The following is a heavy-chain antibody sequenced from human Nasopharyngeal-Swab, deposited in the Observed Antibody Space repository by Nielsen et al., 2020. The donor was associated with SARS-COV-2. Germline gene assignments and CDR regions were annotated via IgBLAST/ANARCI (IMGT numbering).Heavy chain of an antibody. J-gene: IGHJ6*02. CDR2: NNDSGST. CDR1: GFTFSSYG. Sequence: ESLKISCAASGFTFSSYGMHWVRQPPGKGLEWIGENNDSGSTNFNPSLKSRVTISVDTSKNQFSLKLSSVTAADTAVYYCARGQWGTTVTNLTYYYYYGMDVWGQGTTVTVSS. D-gene: IGHD4-17*01. CDR3: ARGQWGTTVTNLTYYYYYGMDV. V-gene: IGHV4-34*01.